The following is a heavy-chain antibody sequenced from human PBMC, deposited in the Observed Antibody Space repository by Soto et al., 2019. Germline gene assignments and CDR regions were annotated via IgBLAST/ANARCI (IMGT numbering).Heavy chain of an antibody. CDR3: AKERIGNQGRYDS. Sequence: PGGSLRLYCSASGFSFSDYTMSWVRQAPGKGLEWVALIIPSATTYYADPVKGRFTISRDNSKNTVYQKMNSLKSDDPAVYYGAKERIGNQGRYDSWGPGSLVTVSS. D-gene: IGHD3-16*01. CDR2: IIPSATT. V-gene: IGHV3-23*01. CDR1: GFSFSDYT. J-gene: IGHJ5*02.